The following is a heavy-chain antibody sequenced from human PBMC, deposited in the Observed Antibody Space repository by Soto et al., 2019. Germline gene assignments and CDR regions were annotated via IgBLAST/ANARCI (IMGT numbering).Heavy chain of an antibody. D-gene: IGHD1-26*01. CDR1: GGSISSSSYY. Sequence: SETLSLTCTVSGGSISSSSYYWGWIRQPPGKGLEWIGSIYYSGSTYYNPSLKSRVTISVDTSKNQFSLKLSSVTAADTAVYYCARESTVGASDPWGQGTLVTVSS. J-gene: IGHJ5*02. CDR2: IYYSGST. CDR3: ARESTVGASDP. V-gene: IGHV4-39*02.